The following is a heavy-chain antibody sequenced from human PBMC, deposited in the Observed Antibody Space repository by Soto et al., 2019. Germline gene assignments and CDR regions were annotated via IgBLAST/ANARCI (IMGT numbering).Heavy chain of an antibody. Sequence: PGGSLRLSCAASGFTFSSYAMSWVRQAPGKGLEWVSAISGSGGSTYYADSVKGRFTISRDNSKNTLYLQMNSLRAEDTAVFYCAKDLTIFGVVPWFDPWGKGTLVTVSS. CDR3: AKDLTIFGVVPWFDP. J-gene: IGHJ5*02. V-gene: IGHV3-23*01. CDR2: ISGSGGST. CDR1: GFTFSSYA. D-gene: IGHD3-3*01.